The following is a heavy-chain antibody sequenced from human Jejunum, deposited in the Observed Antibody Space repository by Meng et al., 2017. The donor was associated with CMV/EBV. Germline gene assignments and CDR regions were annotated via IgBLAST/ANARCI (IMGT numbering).Heavy chain of an antibody. Sequence: QFHMVRSLRWGQKPGASVTVSCEASGYTFASYGISWLRQAPGQGLEWMGWFVNNVDTYSAQKFQGRVTMTTDTHTSTAFMELRSLRSDDTAVYYCARGTPGRSYSDYWGQGTLVTVAS. CDR1: GYTFASYG. J-gene: IGHJ4*02. D-gene: IGHD3-10*01. CDR2: FVNNVDT. V-gene: IGHV1-18*01. CDR3: ARGTPGRSYSDY.